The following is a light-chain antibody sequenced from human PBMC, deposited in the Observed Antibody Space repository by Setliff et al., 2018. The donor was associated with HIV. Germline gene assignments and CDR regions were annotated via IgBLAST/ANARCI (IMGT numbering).Light chain of an antibody. CDR3: CSFTSSNTYV. V-gene: IGLV2-14*03. CDR2: DVN. J-gene: IGLJ1*01. Sequence: ASVSGSPGQSITMSCTGTSRDVGGGSNYVSWFQQHPGKAPKLIIFDVNKRPSGVSDRFSASKSGNTASLTISGLQADDEADYYCCSFTSSNTYVFGTGTRSPS. CDR1: SRDVGGGSNY.